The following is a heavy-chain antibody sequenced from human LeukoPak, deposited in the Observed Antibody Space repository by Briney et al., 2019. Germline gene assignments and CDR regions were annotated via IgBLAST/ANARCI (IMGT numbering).Heavy chain of an antibody. V-gene: IGHV4-31*01. J-gene: IGHJ6*02. CDR3: ARDRGDGMDV. CDR2: IYNGRGT. Sequence: SETLSLTCIVSGDSISSGAYYWGWIRQYPGKGREWIGYIYNGRGTYYNPSLKSLITISVDTSKNQFSPKLSSVTAADTAVYYCARDRGDGMDVWGQGTTVTVSS. CDR1: GDSISSGAYY.